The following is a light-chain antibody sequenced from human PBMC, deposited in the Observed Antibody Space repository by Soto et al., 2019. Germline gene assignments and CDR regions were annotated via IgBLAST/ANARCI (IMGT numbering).Light chain of an antibody. V-gene: IGLV2-14*01. J-gene: IGLJ1*01. CDR2: EVT. Sequence: SVLTQPASVSGSPGQTITISCTGTSSDVGGYNAVSWYQHHPGKAPKLIIYEVTHRPSGVSDRFSASKSGNTASLTISGLQADDEADYYCNSFRVSHLDVFGTGTKVTVL. CDR1: SSDVGGYNA. CDR3: NSFRVSHLDV.